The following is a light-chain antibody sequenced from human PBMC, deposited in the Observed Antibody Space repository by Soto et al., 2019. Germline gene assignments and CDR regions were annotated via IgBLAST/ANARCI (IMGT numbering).Light chain of an antibody. J-gene: IGKJ5*01. Sequence: EIVMTQSPATMSVSPGERATLSCRASLSVRSNLAWYQQKPGQAPRLLIYGASTRATGIPARFSGSGSGTEFTLTVSSLQSEDFAVYYCQQYNNWPPITFGQGTRLEIK. CDR3: QQYNNWPPIT. CDR2: GAS. CDR1: LSVRSN. V-gene: IGKV3-15*01.